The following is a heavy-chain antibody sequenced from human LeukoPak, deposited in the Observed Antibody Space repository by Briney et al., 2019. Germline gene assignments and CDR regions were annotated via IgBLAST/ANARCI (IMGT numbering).Heavy chain of an antibody. D-gene: IGHD6-13*01. CDR1: GFTFSSYR. J-gene: IGHJ5*02. CDR2: IKQDGSEK. V-gene: IGHV3-7*01. CDR3: ARVFYSRTPLGHNWFDP. Sequence: PGGSLGLSCAASGFTFSSYRMSWVRQAPGKGLEWVANIKQDGSEKYYVDSVKGRFTISRDNAKNSLYLQMNSLRAEDTAVYYCARVFYSRTPLGHNWFDPWGQGTLVTVSS.